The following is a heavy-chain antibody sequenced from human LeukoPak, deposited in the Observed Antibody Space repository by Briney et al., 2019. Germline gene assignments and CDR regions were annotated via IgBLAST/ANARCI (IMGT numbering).Heavy chain of an antibody. Sequence: RASVKVSCKASGYTFTGYYMHWVRQAPGQGLEWMGWINPNSGGTNYAQKFQGRVTMTRDTSISTAYMELSRLRSDDTAVYYCARSNDDGGGDYFDYWGQGTLVTVSS. V-gene: IGHV1-2*02. CDR1: GYTFTGYY. J-gene: IGHJ4*02. CDR2: INPNSGGT. D-gene: IGHD4-23*01. CDR3: ARSNDDGGGDYFDY.